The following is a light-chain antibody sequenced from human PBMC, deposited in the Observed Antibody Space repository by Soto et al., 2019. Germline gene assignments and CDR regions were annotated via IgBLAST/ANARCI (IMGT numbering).Light chain of an antibody. V-gene: IGKV3-15*01. CDR3: QRYNNWPLT. CDR2: TTS. Sequence: EIGMTQSPATLSVSPGERATLSCRATQSVSSNLACYQQALGQAPRLLIFTTSTRATGLLARLSGSGSGTEFALTVNSLQSEDFAVYYCQRYNNWPLTFGGGTKVDIK. CDR1: QSVSSN. J-gene: IGKJ4*01.